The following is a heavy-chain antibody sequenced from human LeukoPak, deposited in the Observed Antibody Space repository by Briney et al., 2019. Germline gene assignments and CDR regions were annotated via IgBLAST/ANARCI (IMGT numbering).Heavy chain of an antibody. V-gene: IGHV4-34*01. Sequence: SETLSLTCAVYGGSFSGYYWSWIRQPPGKGLEWIGEINHSGSTNYNPSLKSRVTISVDTSKNQFSLKLSSVTAADTAVYYCARPTVAYAFDYWGQGTLVTVSS. J-gene: IGHJ4*02. CDR3: ARPTVAYAFDY. CDR2: INHSGST. D-gene: IGHD4-23*01. CDR1: GGSFSGYY.